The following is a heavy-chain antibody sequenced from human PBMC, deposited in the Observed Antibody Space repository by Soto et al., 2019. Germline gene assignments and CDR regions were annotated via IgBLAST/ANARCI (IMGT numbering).Heavy chain of an antibody. D-gene: IGHD3-10*01. Sequence: QVQLQQWGAGLLKPSETLSLTCAVSGESFSDYFWSWIRQPPGQGLEWIGEIDQTGRTNYNPSLKSRVIMSVDTSKNQFSLDLSSVTAADTAMYYCARGVGSGRDYGLDVWGQGITVTVS. CDR3: ARGVGSGRDYGLDV. CDR1: GESFSDYF. CDR2: IDQTGRT. J-gene: IGHJ6*02. V-gene: IGHV4-34*01.